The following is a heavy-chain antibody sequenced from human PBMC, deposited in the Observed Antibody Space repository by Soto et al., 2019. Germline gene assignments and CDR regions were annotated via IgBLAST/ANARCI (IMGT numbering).Heavy chain of an antibody. CDR1: GFTFSSYW. CDR2: IKQDGSEK. J-gene: IGHJ4*02. V-gene: IGHV3-7*01. Sequence: GGSLRLSCAASGFTFSSYWMSWVRQAPGKGLEWVANIKQDGSEKYYVDSVKGRFTISRDNAKNSLYLQMNSLRAEDTAVYYCARDLDYDSSGTFDWWGQGTLVTAPQ. CDR3: ARDLDYDSSGTFDW. D-gene: IGHD3-22*01.